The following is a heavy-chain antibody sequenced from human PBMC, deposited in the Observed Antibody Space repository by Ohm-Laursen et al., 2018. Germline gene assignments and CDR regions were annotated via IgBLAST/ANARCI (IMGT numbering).Heavy chain of an antibody. CDR3: ARDDSTAVIGTGIEDY. CDR2: ICHDGSEK. D-gene: IGHD6-19*01. CDR1: GFMFSNYG. J-gene: IGHJ4*02. Sequence: SLRLSCAATGFMFSNYGMHWVRQAPGKGLEWVAVICHDGSEKYYADSVKGRFTIARDNSKNTLYLQMNSLRAADTAVYYCARDDSTAVIGTGIEDYWGQGTRVTVSS. V-gene: IGHV3-33*01.